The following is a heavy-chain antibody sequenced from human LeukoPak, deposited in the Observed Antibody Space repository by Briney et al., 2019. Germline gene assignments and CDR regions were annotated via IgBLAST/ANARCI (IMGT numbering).Heavy chain of an antibody. CDR2: INHSGST. D-gene: IGHD3-10*01. CDR1: GGSFSGYY. V-gene: IGHV4-34*01. CDR3: ARDSPYYYDSGSATYYMDV. J-gene: IGHJ6*03. Sequence: SETLSLTCAVYGGSFSGYYWSWIRQPPGKGLEWIGEINHSGSTNYNPSLMKRGSITVNATKKHSSQTQSSVTAADTAVYYWARDSPYYYDSGSATYYMDVWGKGTTVTISS.